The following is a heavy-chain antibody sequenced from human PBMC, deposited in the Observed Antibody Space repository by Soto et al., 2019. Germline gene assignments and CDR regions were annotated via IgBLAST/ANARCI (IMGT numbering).Heavy chain of an antibody. J-gene: IGHJ6*03. D-gene: IGHD2-15*01. CDR3: ARETSIVVVVAATNYYYYMDV. CDR2: IWYDGSNK. CDR1: GFTFSSYG. V-gene: IGHV3-33*01. Sequence: GGSLRLSCAASGFTFSSYGMHWVRQAPGKGLEWVAVIWYDGSNKYYADSVKGRFTISRDNSKNTLYLQMNSLRAEDTAVYYCARETSIVVVVAATNYYYYMDVWGKGTTVTVSS.